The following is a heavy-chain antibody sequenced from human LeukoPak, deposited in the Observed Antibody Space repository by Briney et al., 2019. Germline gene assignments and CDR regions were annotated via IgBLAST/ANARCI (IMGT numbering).Heavy chain of an antibody. Sequence: SETLSLTCTVSGGSISSYYWSWIRQPPGKGLEWIGEINHSGSTNYNPSLKSRVTISVDTSRNQFSLKLRSVTAADTAVYYCARLKYYYASGTYYFDYWGQGTLVTVSS. CDR3: ARLKYYYASGTYYFDY. CDR2: INHSGST. J-gene: IGHJ4*02. V-gene: IGHV4-34*01. CDR1: GGSISSYY. D-gene: IGHD3-10*01.